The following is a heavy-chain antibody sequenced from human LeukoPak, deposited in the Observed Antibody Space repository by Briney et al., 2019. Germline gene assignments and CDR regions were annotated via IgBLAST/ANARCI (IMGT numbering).Heavy chain of an antibody. Sequence: PGGSLRLSCAASGFTFRSYGIHWVRQAPGKGLEWVAVISYDGSNKDYADSVKGRFTISRGNSKNTLYLQMNSLRAEDTAVYYCAREIFNGFDIWGQGTMVTVSS. CDR2: ISYDGSNK. V-gene: IGHV3-30-3*01. CDR1: GFTFRSYG. CDR3: AREIFNGFDI. J-gene: IGHJ3*02.